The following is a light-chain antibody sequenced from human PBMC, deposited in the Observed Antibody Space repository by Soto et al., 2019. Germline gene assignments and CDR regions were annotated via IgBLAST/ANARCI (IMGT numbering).Light chain of an antibody. Sequence: QSALTQPRSVSGSPGQSVTISCTGTSSDVGGYNYVSWYQQHPGKAPKVMIYDVSERPSGVPDRFSGSKSGNTASLTISGLQAEDEADYYCCSDAGSTRDVLGTGTKVTVL. J-gene: IGLJ1*01. CDR1: SSDVGGYNY. CDR2: DVS. V-gene: IGLV2-11*01. CDR3: CSDAGSTRDV.